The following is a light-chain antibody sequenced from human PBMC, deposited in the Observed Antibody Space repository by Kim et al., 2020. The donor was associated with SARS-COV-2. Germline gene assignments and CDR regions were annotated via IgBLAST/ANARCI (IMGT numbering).Light chain of an antibody. CDR2: FDS. CDR3: QVWDTSSDHHYV. Sequence: GKTARITCVENNIGSKSVHWYRQKTGQAPVVVMCFDSDRPSGIPERFSGSNSGNTATLTISGVEAGDEADYYCQVWDTSSDHHYVFGTGTKVTVL. CDR1: NIGSKS. V-gene: IGLV3-21*04. J-gene: IGLJ1*01.